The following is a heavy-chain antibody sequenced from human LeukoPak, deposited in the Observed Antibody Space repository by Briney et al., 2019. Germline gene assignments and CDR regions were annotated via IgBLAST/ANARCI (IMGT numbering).Heavy chain of an antibody. Sequence: ASVKVSCKASGYTFTGYYMHWVRQAPGQGLEWMGWINPNSGGTNYAQKFQGRVTMTRDTSISTAYMELSRLRSDDTAVYYCARDGDHYDILTGLGGWFDPWGQGTLVTVSS. CDR3: ARDGDHYDILTGLGGWFDP. J-gene: IGHJ5*02. CDR2: INPNSGGT. V-gene: IGHV1-2*02. CDR1: GYTFTGYY. D-gene: IGHD3-9*01.